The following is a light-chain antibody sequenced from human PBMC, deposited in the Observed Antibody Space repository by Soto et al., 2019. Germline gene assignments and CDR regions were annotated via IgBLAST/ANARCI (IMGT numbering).Light chain of an antibody. V-gene: IGLV2-23*01. CDR2: EGS. CDR3: CSYAGSATLYV. Sequence: QSALTQPASVSGSPGQSITISCTGTSSDVGSYNLVSWYQQHPGKAPKLMIYEGSKRPSGVSSRFSGSKSGNTASLTISGLQAEDEADYHCCSYAGSATLYVFGAGTKVT. J-gene: IGLJ1*01. CDR1: SSDVGSYNL.